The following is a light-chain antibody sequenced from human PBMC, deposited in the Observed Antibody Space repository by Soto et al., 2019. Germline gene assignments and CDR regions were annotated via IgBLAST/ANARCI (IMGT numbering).Light chain of an antibody. Sequence: QPAPTQPASVSGSPEQSITISCTGTSSNVGSYKPVSWYQQHPGKAPILMIFEVNKRPSGVSNRFSGSKSGNTASLTISGLKVEDEANYYCCSSGGSPTYVFGTGTKVTVL. CDR2: EVN. CDR3: CSSGGSPTYV. V-gene: IGLV2-23*02. J-gene: IGLJ1*01. CDR1: SSNVGSYKP.